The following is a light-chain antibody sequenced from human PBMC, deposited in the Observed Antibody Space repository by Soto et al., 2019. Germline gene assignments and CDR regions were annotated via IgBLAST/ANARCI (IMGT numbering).Light chain of an antibody. V-gene: IGKV3-20*01. CDR2: GVS. J-gene: IGKJ2*01. Sequence: EIVLTQSPGTLSLSPGERATLSCRASQSVSSSSLAWYQQKPGQAPRLLIYGVSSRATGIPDRFSGSGSGTDFTLTISRLEPEDFAVYYCQQYGSSPPIYTFGQGTKLEIK. CDR3: QQYGSSPPIYT. CDR1: QSVSSSS.